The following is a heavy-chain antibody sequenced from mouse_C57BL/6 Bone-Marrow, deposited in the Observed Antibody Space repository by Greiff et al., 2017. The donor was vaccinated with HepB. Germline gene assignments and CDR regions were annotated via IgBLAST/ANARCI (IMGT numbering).Heavy chain of an antibody. CDR2: IDPSDSYT. J-gene: IGHJ3*01. CDR1: GYTFTSYW. V-gene: IGHV1-59*01. Sequence: QVHVKQPGAELVRPGTSVKLSCKASGYTFTSYWMHWVKQRPGQGLEWIGVIDPSDSYTNYNQKFKGKATLTVDTSSSTAYMQLSSLTSEDSAVYYCARDYSGSSSWFAYWGQGTLVTVSA. D-gene: IGHD1-1*01. CDR3: ARDYSGSSSWFAY.